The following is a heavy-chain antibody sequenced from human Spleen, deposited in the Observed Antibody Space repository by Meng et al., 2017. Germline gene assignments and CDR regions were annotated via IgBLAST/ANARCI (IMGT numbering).Heavy chain of an antibody. Sequence: QVQLVQSGPEVMKPGASFMLSCRTSGYTFTDFFLHWVRQAPGQGLEWLGKINCYTSGTAYARKFQGRITLTRDTSTTTVYMDLGSLGSDDTAFYYCAREKSPGHFDYFGQGILVTVSS. CDR3: AREKSPGHFDY. J-gene: IGHJ4*02. CDR1: GYTFTDFF. CDR2: INCYTSGT. V-gene: IGHV1-46*01.